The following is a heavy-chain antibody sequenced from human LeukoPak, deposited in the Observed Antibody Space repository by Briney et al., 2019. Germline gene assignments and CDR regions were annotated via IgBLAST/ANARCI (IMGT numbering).Heavy chain of an antibody. Sequence: GGSLRLSCAASGFTFSSYAMHWVRQAPGKGLEWVAVISYDGSNKYYADSVKGRFTISRDNSKNTLYLQMNSLRVVDTALYYCARDSYGMDVWGQGTTVTVS. CDR3: ARDSYGMDV. CDR1: GFTFSSYA. CDR2: ISYDGSNK. V-gene: IGHV3-30-3*01. J-gene: IGHJ6*02.